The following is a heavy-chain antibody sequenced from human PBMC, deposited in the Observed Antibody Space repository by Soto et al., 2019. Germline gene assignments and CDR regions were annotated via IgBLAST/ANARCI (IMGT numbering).Heavy chain of an antibody. CDR1: GFSFGSYW. Sequence: GGSLRLSCAASGFSFGSYWMSWVRQAPGKGLEWVANINPGGRQKNYVDSVQGRFSISRDDAEKSHHLQMNSLRVEDTGVYYCAKYGAVSYGAYALDMWGQGAMVTVS. J-gene: IGHJ3*02. V-gene: IGHV3-7*01. D-gene: IGHD3-10*01. CDR2: INPGGRQK. CDR3: AKYGAVSYGAYALDM.